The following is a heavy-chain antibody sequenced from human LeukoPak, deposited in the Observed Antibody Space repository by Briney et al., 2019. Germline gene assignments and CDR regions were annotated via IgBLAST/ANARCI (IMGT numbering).Heavy chain of an antibody. V-gene: IGHV4-34*01. CDR1: GGSFSGYY. CDR3: ASSEMATTY. J-gene: IGHJ4*02. Sequence: SXXLSLTCAVYGGSFSGYYWSWIRQPPGKGLEWIGEINHSGRTNYNPSLKSRVTISVDTSKNQFSLKLSSVTAADTAVYYCASSEMATTYWGQGTLVTVSS. D-gene: IGHD5-24*01. CDR2: INHSGRT.